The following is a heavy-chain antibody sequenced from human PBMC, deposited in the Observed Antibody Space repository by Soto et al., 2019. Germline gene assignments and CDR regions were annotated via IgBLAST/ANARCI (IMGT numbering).Heavy chain of an antibody. J-gene: IGHJ4*02. CDR3: ARVRTPYYFDY. CDR2: IWYDGSDQ. V-gene: IGHV3-33*01. CDR1: GFTFSSFG. D-gene: IGHD4-17*01. Sequence: VQLVESGGGVVQPGRSLRLSCAASGFTFSSFGFHWVRQAPGKGLEWVAVIWYDGSDQDYADSVKGRFTISRDNSKNTLYLQMNSLRAEDTAVYYCARVRTPYYFDYWGQGTLVTVSS.